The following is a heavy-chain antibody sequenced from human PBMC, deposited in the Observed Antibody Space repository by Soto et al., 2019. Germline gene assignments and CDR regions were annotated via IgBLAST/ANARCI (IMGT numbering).Heavy chain of an antibody. V-gene: IGHV3-74*01. CDR1: GFTFSSYW. CDR2: INRDGSRT. J-gene: IGHJ4*02. CDR3: ARGASGSYYVDY. D-gene: IGHD1-26*01. Sequence: EVQLVESGGGLVQPGGSLRLSCAASGFTFSSYWMHWVRQAPGRGLGWVSRINRDGSRTDYADSVKGRFAVSRDNAKNTVFLQINSLSAEDTAVYYCARGASGSYYVDYWGQGTLVTVSS.